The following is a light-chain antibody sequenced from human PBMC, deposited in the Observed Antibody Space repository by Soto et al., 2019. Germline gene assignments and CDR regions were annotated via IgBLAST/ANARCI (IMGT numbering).Light chain of an antibody. CDR3: QQYGRSPPT. Sequence: EIVLTQSPGTLSLSPGERATLSCRASQSVSSNYLAWYQQKPGQAPRLLIYGASSRATGIPDRLSGSGSGTDFTLTISRLEPEDFAVYFCQQYGRSPPTFGHGTKVEIK. CDR1: QSVSSNY. V-gene: IGKV3-20*01. CDR2: GAS. J-gene: IGKJ1*01.